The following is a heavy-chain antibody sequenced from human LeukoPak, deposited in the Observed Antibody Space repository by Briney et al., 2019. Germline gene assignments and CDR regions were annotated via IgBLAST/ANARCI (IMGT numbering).Heavy chain of an antibody. V-gene: IGHV4-39*01. D-gene: IGHD3-22*01. CDR2: IYYGGTT. CDR3: ARQRDYYDSSGQSDFDS. CDR1: GGSIRSSGYF. J-gene: IGHJ4*02. Sequence: SETLSLTCSVSGGSIRSSGYFWGWIRQPPGKALEWIGSIYYGGTTYYNPSLKSRVTISVDTSKKQFSLKLSSVTAADTAFYYCARQRDYYDSSGQSDFDSWGQETLVTVSS.